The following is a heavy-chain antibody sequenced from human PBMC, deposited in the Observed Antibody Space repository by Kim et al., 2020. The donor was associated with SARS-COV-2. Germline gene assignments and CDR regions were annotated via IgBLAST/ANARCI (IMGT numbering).Heavy chain of an antibody. CDR3: TRVPPYTNSWWDAVD. D-gene: IGHD6-13*01. CDR1: GFTFSDSA. CDR2: IRSKANNYAT. J-gene: IGHJ3*02. V-gene: IGHV3-73*01. Sequence: GGSLRLSCAASGFTFSDSAIYWVRQASGKGLEWVGRIRSKANNYATSYAASVKGRFSISRDDSKNTAYLQMNSLKTEDTAIYYCTRVPPYTNSWWDAVD.